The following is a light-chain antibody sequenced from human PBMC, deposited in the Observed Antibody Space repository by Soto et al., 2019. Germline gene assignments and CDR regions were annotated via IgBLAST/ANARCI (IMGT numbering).Light chain of an antibody. CDR1: QSISGW. CDR2: KAS. J-gene: IGKJ1*01. CDR3: QQYKSYSRT. Sequence: DIQMTQSPSTLSAYVGDRVTVXXRASQSISGWLAWYQQKPGKAPKXMIYKASNLESGVPSRFSGSGSGTEFTLTISSLQPDDFATYYCQQYKSYSRTFGQGTKVDIK. V-gene: IGKV1-5*03.